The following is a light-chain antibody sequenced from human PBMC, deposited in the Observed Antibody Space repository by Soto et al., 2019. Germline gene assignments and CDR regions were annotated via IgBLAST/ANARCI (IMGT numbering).Light chain of an antibody. CDR3: MQALNTRT. CDR1: QSLLHSNGKNY. Sequence: DIVMTQSPLSLPVTPGEPASISCRSSQSLLHSNGKNYLDWYVQKAGQSPQLLIYLGSNRASGVTDSFSGSGSGTDFTLKISRVEAEDVGVYYCMQALNTRTFGQGTKVEIK. V-gene: IGKV2-28*01. CDR2: LGS. J-gene: IGKJ1*01.